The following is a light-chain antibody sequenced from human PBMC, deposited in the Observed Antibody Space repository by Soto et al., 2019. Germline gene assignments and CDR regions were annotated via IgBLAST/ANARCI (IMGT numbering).Light chain of an antibody. J-gene: IGKJ4*01. V-gene: IGKV3-11*01. CDR2: DAS. Sequence: EIVLTQSPATLSLSPGERATLSCRASRSVSRLLAWYQQKPGQAPRLLIYDASKRAAGIPPRFSGSGSGTDFTLTISGLEPEDLAIYYCPQRSDWPPLVTFGGGTKVEI. CDR1: RSVSRL. CDR3: PQRSDWPPLVT.